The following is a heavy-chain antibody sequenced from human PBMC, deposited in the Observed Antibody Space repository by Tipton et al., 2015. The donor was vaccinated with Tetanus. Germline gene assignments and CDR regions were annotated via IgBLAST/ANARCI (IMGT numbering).Heavy chain of an antibody. V-gene: IGHV4-31*03. D-gene: IGHD3-16*01. CDR2: IYYSGST. CDR1: GASISSGGYF. CDR3: ARDQGGGRVARLNWFDP. Sequence: GLVKPSQTLSLTCSVSGASISSGGYFWNWIRHRPGQGLEWIGYIYYSGSTFYNPSLKSRVTMSVDTSNNQFSLRLSSVTAADTAVYYCARDQGGGRVARLNWFDPWGQGTLVTVSS. J-gene: IGHJ5*02.